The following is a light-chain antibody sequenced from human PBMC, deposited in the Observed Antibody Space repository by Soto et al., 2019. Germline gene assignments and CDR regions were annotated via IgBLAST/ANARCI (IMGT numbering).Light chain of an antibody. Sequence: EIVLTQSPGTLSLSPGERATLSCRASQSVSSNHLAWYQQKPGQAPSLLIYGASNRATGVPDRFSGTGSGADFTITISRLEPEDFAVYFCQHYGTSPPMTFGQGTKVEV. CDR1: QSVSSNH. J-gene: IGKJ1*01. V-gene: IGKV3-20*01. CDR3: QHYGTSPPMT. CDR2: GAS.